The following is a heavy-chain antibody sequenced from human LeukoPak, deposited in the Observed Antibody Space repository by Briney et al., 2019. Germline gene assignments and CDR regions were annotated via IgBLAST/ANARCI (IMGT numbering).Heavy chain of an antibody. CDR2: IKSKTDGGTT. Sequence: GGSLRLSCAASGFTFSNAWMSWVRQAPGKGLEWVGRIKSKTDGGTTDYAARVKGKFTISRDDSKNTLYLQMNSLKPEDTAVYYCTTDYYDSSGYHDYWGQGTLVTVSS. J-gene: IGHJ4*02. V-gene: IGHV3-15*01. CDR3: TTDYYDSSGYHDY. D-gene: IGHD3-22*01. CDR1: GFTFSNAW.